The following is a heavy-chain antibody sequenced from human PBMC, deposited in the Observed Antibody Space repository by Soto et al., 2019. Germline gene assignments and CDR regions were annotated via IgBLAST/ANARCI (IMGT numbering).Heavy chain of an antibody. CDR3: ARDSNLYDFWSGYPYYFDY. Sequence: PGGSLRLSCAASGFTFSSYWMSWVRQAPGKGLEWVANIKQDGSEKYYVDSVKGRFTISRDNAKNSLYLQMNSLRAEDTAVYYCARDSNLYDFWSGYPYYFDYWGQGTLVTVSS. J-gene: IGHJ4*02. D-gene: IGHD3-3*01. CDR2: IKQDGSEK. CDR1: GFTFSSYW. V-gene: IGHV3-7*03.